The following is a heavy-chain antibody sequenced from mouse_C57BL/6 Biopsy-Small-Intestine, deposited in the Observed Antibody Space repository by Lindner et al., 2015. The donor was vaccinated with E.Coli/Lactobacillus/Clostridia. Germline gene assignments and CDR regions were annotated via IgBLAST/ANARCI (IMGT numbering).Heavy chain of an antibody. D-gene: IGHD2-5*01. J-gene: IGHJ3*01. V-gene: IGHV1-39*01. CDR2: INPKYGTT. CDR1: GFAFTDYN. Sequence: VQLQESGPELVKPGASVKISCKASGFAFTDYNMNWVKQSDGKSLEWIGLINPKYGTTSYNQKFKGKATLTVDQSSSTACMQLNSLTSEETAVYYCARTYYSNYVGFAYWGQGTLVTVSA. CDR3: ARTYYSNYVGFAY.